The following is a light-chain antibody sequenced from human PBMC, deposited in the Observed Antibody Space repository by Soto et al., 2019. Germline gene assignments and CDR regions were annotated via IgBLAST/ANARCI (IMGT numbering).Light chain of an antibody. CDR3: QSYDSSNPV. Sequence: NFMLTQPHSVSESPGKTVTISCTGSSGSIASKYVQWYQQRPGSAPTTVIYEDNQRPSGVPDRFSGSIDSSSNSASLTISGLKTEDEADYYCQSYDSSNPVFGGGTKLTVL. CDR2: EDN. J-gene: IGLJ2*01. V-gene: IGLV6-57*02. CDR1: SGSIASKY.